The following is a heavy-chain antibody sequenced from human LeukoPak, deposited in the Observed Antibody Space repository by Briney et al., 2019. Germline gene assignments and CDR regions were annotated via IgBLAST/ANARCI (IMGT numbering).Heavy chain of an antibody. CDR1: GFTFSSYA. J-gene: IGHJ4*02. D-gene: IGHD1-26*01. CDR3: ARDFGGRYSGSRGYFDY. V-gene: IGHV3-30*04. CDR2: ISYDGSNK. Sequence: SGGSLRLSCAASGFTFSSYAMHWVRQAPGKGLEWVAVISYDGSNKYYADSVKGRFTISRDNFKNTMYLQMNSLRAEDTAVYYCARDFGGRYSGSRGYFDYWGQGILVTVSS.